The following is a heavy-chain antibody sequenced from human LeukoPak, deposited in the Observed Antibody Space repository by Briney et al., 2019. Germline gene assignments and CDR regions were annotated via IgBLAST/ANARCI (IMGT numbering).Heavy chain of an antibody. CDR1: GFTFSGYS. D-gene: IGHD2-15*01. CDR2: ISSASSPI. V-gene: IGHV3-48*01. CDR3: ARGGDATFDY. J-gene: IGHJ4*02. Sequence: PGGSLRLSCAASGFTFSGYSMKWVRQAPGKGLEWISYISSASSPIYYADSVKGRFTISRDNAKNSLYLQMNSLRAEDTALYHCARGGDATFDYWGQGTLVTVSS.